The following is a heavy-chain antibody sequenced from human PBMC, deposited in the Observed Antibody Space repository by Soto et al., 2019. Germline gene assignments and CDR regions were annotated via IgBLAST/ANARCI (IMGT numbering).Heavy chain of an antibody. V-gene: IGHV3-33*01. CDR3: ARGDGHGGYVAPHDC. CDR2: IWYDGSQK. J-gene: IGHJ4*02. D-gene: IGHD5-12*01. CDR1: GFTFSTYA. Sequence: QVQLVESGGGVVQPGRSLRLSCAASGFTFSTYAMHWVRQAPGKGLEWVAVIWYDGSQKYYADSVKGRFTISRDNSKNPLYLQMNSLRAEDTAVYYCARGDGHGGYVAPHDCWGQGILVTVSS.